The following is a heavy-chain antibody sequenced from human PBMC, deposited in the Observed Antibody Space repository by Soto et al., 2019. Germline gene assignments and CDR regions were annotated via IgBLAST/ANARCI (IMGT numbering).Heavy chain of an antibody. CDR1: GFTFSGHT. J-gene: IGHJ4*02. CDR2: VSSSSSYI. V-gene: IGHV3-21*01. Sequence: EVQLVESGGGLVKPGGSLRLSCAASGFTFSGHTINWVRQAPGTGLEWVSSVSSSSSYIYYADSVKGRFTVSRDNAEKALYLQMNSLRAEDTAIYYCARCMGFDGSGYAFFDSWGQGTLVTVSS. D-gene: IGHD3-10*01. CDR3: ARCMGFDGSGYAFFDS.